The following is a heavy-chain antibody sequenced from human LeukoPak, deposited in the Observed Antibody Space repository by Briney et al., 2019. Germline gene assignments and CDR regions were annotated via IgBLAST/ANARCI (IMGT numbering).Heavy chain of an antibody. CDR2: IHYSGRT. CDR3: ARPLGYCSGGSCYGDAFDI. CDR1: GGPISSSSYY. Sequence: SETLSPTCTVSGGPISSSSYYWGWIRQPPGKRLEWIGSIHYSGRTYDNPSLMSRVTISLDTSKNHFSLKLSSVTAADTAVYYCARPLGYCSGGSCYGDAFDIWGQGTMVTVSS. J-gene: IGHJ3*02. V-gene: IGHV4-39*02. D-gene: IGHD2-15*01.